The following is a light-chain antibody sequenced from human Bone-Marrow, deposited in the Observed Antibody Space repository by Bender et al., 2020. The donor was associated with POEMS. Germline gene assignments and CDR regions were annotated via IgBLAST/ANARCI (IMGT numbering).Light chain of an antibody. V-gene: IGLV1-44*01. Sequence: QSVLTQPPSASGTPGQRVTISCSGGSIARNPINWYQQLPGTAPRLVIYADDRRPSGVPNRFPASKSGSSASLAISGLQSEDAADYYCSTWDDRLNAWLFGGGTKLTVL. CDR1: SIARNP. CDR3: STWDDRLNAWL. J-gene: IGLJ3*02. CDR2: ADD.